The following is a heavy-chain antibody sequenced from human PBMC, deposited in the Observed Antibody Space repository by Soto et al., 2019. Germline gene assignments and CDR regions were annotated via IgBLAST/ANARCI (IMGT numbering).Heavy chain of an antibody. Sequence: QVQLQESGPGLVKPSQTLSLTCTVSGGSISSGDYYWSWIRQPPGKGLEWIGYIYYSGSAYYNPSLKSRVAISADTSKNQFSLKLTSVTAADTAVYYCARGRGYGDYGVAWGQGTLVTVSS. CDR3: ARGRGYGDYGVA. CDR1: GGSISSGDYY. J-gene: IGHJ4*02. D-gene: IGHD4-17*01. V-gene: IGHV4-30-4*01. CDR2: IYYSGSA.